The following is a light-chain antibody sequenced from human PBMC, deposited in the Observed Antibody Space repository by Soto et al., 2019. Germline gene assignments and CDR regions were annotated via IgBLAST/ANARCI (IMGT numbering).Light chain of an antibody. CDR2: GAS. Sequence: EIVLTQSPGTLSLSPGERATLSCRASQSVSNNYLAWYQPKPGQAPRLLIYGASSRATGIPDRFSGSGPGTDFTLTISRLEPEDFAVYYCQQYGSSSWTFGQGTKVDIK. CDR3: QQYGSSSWT. J-gene: IGKJ1*01. CDR1: QSVSNNY. V-gene: IGKV3-20*01.